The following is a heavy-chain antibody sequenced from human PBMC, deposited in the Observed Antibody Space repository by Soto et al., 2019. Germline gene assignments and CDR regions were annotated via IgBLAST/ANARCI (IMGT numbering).Heavy chain of an antibody. CDR1: GFSLRTSGVG. CDR3: AHTPGYGDYDFYYFGMDV. CDR2: LYWNDNK. Sequence: QITLKESGPTLVKPTQTLTLTCTFSGFSLRTSGVGVGWIRQPPGKALEWLALLYWNDNKLYSPSLQSRLTITKDTSKNQVVPTLTNMDPVDTATYYCAHTPGYGDYDFYYFGMDVWGQGTPVTVSS. V-gene: IGHV2-5*01. D-gene: IGHD4-17*01. J-gene: IGHJ6*02.